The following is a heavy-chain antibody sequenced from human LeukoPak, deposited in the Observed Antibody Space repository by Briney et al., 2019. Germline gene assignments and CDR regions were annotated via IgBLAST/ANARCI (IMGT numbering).Heavy chain of an antibody. Sequence: ASVKVSCKASGYTFTSYAMHWVRQAPGQRLEWMGWINAGNGNTKYSQKFQGRVTITRDTSASTAYMELSSLRSEDTAVYYCARVVGDSSGYSPNVYWGQGTLVTVSS. V-gene: IGHV1-3*01. CDR2: INAGNGNT. CDR1: GYTFTSYA. CDR3: ARVVGDSSGYSPNVY. J-gene: IGHJ4*02. D-gene: IGHD3-22*01.